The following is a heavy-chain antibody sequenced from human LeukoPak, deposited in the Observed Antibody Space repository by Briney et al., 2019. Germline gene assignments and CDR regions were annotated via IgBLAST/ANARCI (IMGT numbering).Heavy chain of an antibody. J-gene: IGHJ4*02. CDR1: GFTFGSYW. V-gene: IGHV3-7*01. CDR3: ARVGWFGELTRHPGGDF. D-gene: IGHD3-10*01. Sequence: GRSLRLFCAASGFTFGSYWMSWVRQAPGKGLEWVANIKQDGSEKNYVDSVKGRFTISRDNAENSLYLQMNSLRAEDTAVYYCARVGWFGELTRHPGGDFWGQGTLVTVSS. CDR2: IKQDGSEK.